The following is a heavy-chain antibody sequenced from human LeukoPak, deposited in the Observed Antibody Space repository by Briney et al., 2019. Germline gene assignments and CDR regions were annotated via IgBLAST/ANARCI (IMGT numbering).Heavy chain of an antibody. V-gene: IGHV1-24*01. Sequence: ASVKVSCKASGYTFTNYYMHWVRQAPGQGLEWMGGFDPEDGETIYAQKFQGRVTMTEDTSTDAAYMELSSLRSEDTAVYYCATSDYGDYGGYAFDIWGQGTMVTVSS. D-gene: IGHD4-17*01. CDR1: GYTFTNYY. CDR3: ATSDYGDYGGYAFDI. CDR2: FDPEDGET. J-gene: IGHJ3*02.